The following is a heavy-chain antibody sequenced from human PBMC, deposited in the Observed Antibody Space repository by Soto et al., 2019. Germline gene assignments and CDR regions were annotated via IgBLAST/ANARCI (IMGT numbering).Heavy chain of an antibody. Sequence: QVQLVQSGAEVKKPGASVKVSCKASGYTFTSYAISWVRQAPGQGLDWMGWISGNTGDTRYAQKLQGRVTMTTDTSTSTVYMELRRLRSDDTAVYYCARVDWGNGYWYFDLWGRGTLVTVSS. D-gene: IGHD3-9*01. V-gene: IGHV1-18*01. CDR3: ARVDWGNGYWYFDL. CDR1: GYTFTSYA. CDR2: ISGNTGDT. J-gene: IGHJ2*01.